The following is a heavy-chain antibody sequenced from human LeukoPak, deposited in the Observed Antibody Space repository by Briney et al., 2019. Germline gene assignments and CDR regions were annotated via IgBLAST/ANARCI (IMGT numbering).Heavy chain of an antibody. Sequence: GGSLRLSCAASGFTFSNYGMHWVRQAPGKGLEWVSVIYSGGSTYYADSVKGRFTISRDNSKNTLYLQMNSLRAEDTAVYYCARSSYWGQGTLVTVSS. J-gene: IGHJ4*02. CDR3: ARSSY. CDR1: GFTFSNYG. V-gene: IGHV3-NL1*01. CDR2: IYSGGST.